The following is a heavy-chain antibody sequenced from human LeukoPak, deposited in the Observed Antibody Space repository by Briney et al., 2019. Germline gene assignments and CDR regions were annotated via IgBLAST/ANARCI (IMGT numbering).Heavy chain of an antibody. J-gene: IGHJ5*02. CDR2: IYHSGST. Sequence: SETLSLTCTVSGYSISSGYYWGWIRQPPGKGLEWIGSIYHSGSTYYNPSLKSRVTISVDTSKNQFSLKLSSVTAADTAVYYCARDNHPPYYGSGSYGVNWFDPWGQGTLVTVSS. CDR3: ARDNHPPYYGSGSYGVNWFDP. V-gene: IGHV4-38-2*02. D-gene: IGHD3-10*01. CDR1: GYSISSGYY.